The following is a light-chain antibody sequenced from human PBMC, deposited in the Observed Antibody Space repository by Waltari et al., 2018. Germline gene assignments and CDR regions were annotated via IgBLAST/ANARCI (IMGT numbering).Light chain of an antibody. CDR1: QTSSNN. CDR3: QHTLA. J-gene: IGKJ3*01. Sequence: DIQMTQSPSSLSASVGDRVTITCRTSQTSSNNLNWYQQKPGEAPKLLIYGASNLQSVVSSRFSGSGSGTDFTLTISSLQPEDFATYYCQHTLAFGPGTKVDIK. CDR2: GAS. V-gene: IGKV1-39*01.